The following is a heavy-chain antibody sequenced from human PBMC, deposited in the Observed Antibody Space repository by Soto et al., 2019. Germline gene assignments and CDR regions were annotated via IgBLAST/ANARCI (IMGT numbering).Heavy chain of an antibody. Sequence: LSLTCTVSGGSIRGSSYYWGWIRQAPGKGLEWIGSVYYSGSAYYNPSLKSRVTVSADTSKNQFSLKLTSVTAADTALYYCASNSYRTWGQGILVTVSS. CDR2: VYYSGSA. CDR3: ASNSYRT. CDR1: GGSIRGSSYY. D-gene: IGHD2-21*01. V-gene: IGHV4-39*01. J-gene: IGHJ1*01.